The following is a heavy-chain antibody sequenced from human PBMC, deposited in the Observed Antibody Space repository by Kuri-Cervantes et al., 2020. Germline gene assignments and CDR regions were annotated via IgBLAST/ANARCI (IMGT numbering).Heavy chain of an antibody. Sequence: ASVKVSCKASGYTFTSYDIDWVRQATGQGLEWMGWMNPNSGNTGYAQKFQGRVTMTRNTSISTAYMELSNLRSEDTAVYYCAREGSAYCSTTSCYEMFDYWGQGTLVTVSS. V-gene: IGHV1-8*01. CDR1: GYTFTSYD. J-gene: IGHJ4*02. D-gene: IGHD2-2*01. CDR3: AREGSAYCSTTSCYEMFDY. CDR2: MNPNSGNT.